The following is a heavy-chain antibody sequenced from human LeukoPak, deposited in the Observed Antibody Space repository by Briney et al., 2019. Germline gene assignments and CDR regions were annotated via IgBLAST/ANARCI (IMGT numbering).Heavy chain of an antibody. CDR1: GGSFSGYF. CDR2: IYYSGST. Sequence: SSETLSLTCAVYGGSFSGYFWSWIRQPPGKGLEWIGYIYYSGSTNCNPSLKSRVTISVDTSKNQFSLKLSSVTAADTAVYYCARAPGSGHYGDSRFGFDPWGQGTLVTVSS. J-gene: IGHJ5*02. V-gene: IGHV4-59*01. CDR3: ARAPGSGHYGDSRFGFDP. D-gene: IGHD4-17*01.